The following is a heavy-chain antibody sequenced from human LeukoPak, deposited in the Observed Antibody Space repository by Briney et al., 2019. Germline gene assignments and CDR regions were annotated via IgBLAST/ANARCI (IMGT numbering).Heavy chain of an antibody. CDR1: GFTFSSYG. CDR3: ARDRSYGSGSYYIPLPGTYYYYGMDV. V-gene: IGHV3-33*01. CDR2: IWYDGSNK. Sequence: GGSLRLSCAASGFTFSSYGMHWVRQAPGKGLEWVAVIWYDGSNKYYADSVKGRFTISRDNSKNTLYLQMNSLRAEDTAVYYCARDRSYGSGSYYIPLPGTYYYYGMDVWGQGTTVTVSS. J-gene: IGHJ6*02. D-gene: IGHD3-10*01.